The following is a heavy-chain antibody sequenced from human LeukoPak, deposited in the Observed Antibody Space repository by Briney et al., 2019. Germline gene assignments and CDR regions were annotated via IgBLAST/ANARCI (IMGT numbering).Heavy chain of an antibody. CDR2: IYYSGST. CDR1: GGSISSSSYY. D-gene: IGHD6-13*01. J-gene: IGHJ4*02. CDR3: AGHPYGSPWDY. Sequence: SETLSLTCTVPGGSISSSSYYWGWIRQPPGKGLEWIGSIYYSGSTYYNPSLKSRVTISVDTSKNQFSLKLSSVTAADTAVYYCAGHPYGSPWDYWGQGTLVTVSS. V-gene: IGHV4-39*01.